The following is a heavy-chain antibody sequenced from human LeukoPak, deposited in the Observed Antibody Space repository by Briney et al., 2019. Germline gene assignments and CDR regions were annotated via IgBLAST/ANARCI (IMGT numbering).Heavy chain of an antibody. D-gene: IGHD6-19*01. CDR3: AREYRRGLSWFDP. Sequence: SETLSLTCTLSGGSINNYYWSWIRQPPGKGLEWIGYIYYNGNTNYNPSLKSRGTISVDTSKNQFSLKLSSLPAARGVVYFCAREYRRGLSWFDPWGQGTLVTVSS. CDR2: IYYNGNT. V-gene: IGHV4-59*01. CDR1: GGSINNYY. J-gene: IGHJ5*02.